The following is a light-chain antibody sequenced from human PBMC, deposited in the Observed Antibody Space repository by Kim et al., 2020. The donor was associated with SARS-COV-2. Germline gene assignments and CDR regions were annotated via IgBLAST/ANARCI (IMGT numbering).Light chain of an antibody. CDR1: SSDVGGYNY. V-gene: IGLV2-14*01. CDR3: SSYTSSSTRV. J-gene: IGLJ3*02. CDR2: EVR. Sequence: GQSITIACTGTSSDVGGYNYVSWYQQHPGKAPKLMIYEVRNRPSGVSNRFSGSKSGNTASLTISGLQAEDEADYYCSSYTSSSTRVFGGGTKLTVL.